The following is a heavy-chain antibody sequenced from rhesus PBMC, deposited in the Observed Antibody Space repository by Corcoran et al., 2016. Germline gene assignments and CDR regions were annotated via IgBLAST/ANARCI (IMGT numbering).Heavy chain of an antibody. Sequence: QVQLVQSGAEVKKPGSSVKVSCKASGYTFTDYYMHWLRQAPRQGLGWMGWINPYNGNTKYAQKFQGRVTMTRDTSTSTAYMELSSLRSEDTAVYYCASSYDSGYYMRFDYWGQGVLVTVSS. CDR1: GYTFTDYY. V-gene: IGHV1S2*01. CDR3: ASSYDSGYYMRFDY. CDR2: INPYNGNT. J-gene: IGHJ4*01. D-gene: IGHD3-28*01.